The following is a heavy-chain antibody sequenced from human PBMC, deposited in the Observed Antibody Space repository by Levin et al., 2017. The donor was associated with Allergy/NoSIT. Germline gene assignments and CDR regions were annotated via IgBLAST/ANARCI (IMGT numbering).Heavy chain of an antibody. Sequence: ASVKVSCKASGGTFSSYAISWVRQAPGQGLEWMGGIIPIFGTANYAQKFQGRVTITADKSTSTAYMELSSLRSEDTAVYYCARDEANWNDVVGAFDIWGQGTMVTVSS. J-gene: IGHJ3*02. CDR2: IIPIFGTA. V-gene: IGHV1-69*06. CDR1: GGTFSSYA. D-gene: IGHD1-20*01. CDR3: ARDEANWNDVVGAFDI.